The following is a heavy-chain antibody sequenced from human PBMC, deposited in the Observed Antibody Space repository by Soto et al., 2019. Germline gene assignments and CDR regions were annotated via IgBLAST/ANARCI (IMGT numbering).Heavy chain of an antibody. CDR3: ARGGNGYENWPPYYYYGMDV. Sequence: GGSLRLSCAASGFTFDSYLMTWVRQSPGKGLEWVAHIKQDGGQTYYVDSVKGRFTISRDNAKTSLYLQMNSLRAEDTSVYFCARGGNGYENWPPYYYYGMDVWGQGTTVTVSS. CDR1: GFTFDSYL. D-gene: IGHD5-12*01. V-gene: IGHV3-7*01. CDR2: IKQDGGQT. J-gene: IGHJ6*02.